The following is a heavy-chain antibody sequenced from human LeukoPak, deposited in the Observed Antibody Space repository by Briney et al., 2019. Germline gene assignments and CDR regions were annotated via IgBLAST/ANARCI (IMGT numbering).Heavy chain of an antibody. V-gene: IGHV4-38-2*01. CDR3: ARSLGSGWPYYFDY. CDR2: IYHSGST. CDR1: GYSISSDYY. Sequence: SETLSLTCAVSGYSISSDYYWGWIRQPPGKGLEWIGSIYHSGSTYYNPSLKSRVTISVDTSKNQFSLKLSSVTAADTAVYYCARSLGSGWPYYFDYWGQGTLVTVSS. D-gene: IGHD6-19*01. J-gene: IGHJ4*02.